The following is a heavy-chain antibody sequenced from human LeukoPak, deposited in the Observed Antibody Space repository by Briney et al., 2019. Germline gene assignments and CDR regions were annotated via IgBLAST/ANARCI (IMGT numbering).Heavy chain of an antibody. CDR1: GFTFSNYW. V-gene: IGHV3-74*01. D-gene: IGHD4-17*01. J-gene: IGHJ4*02. CDR2: IKGDGSST. Sequence: GGSLRFSCAASGFTFSNYWMHWVRQAPGKGLVWVTRIKGDGSSTIYADSVKGRFTISRDNSKNTLYLQTGSLRAEDTAVYYCARASTTVPNLLDHWGRGTLVTVSS. CDR3: ARASTTVPNLLDH.